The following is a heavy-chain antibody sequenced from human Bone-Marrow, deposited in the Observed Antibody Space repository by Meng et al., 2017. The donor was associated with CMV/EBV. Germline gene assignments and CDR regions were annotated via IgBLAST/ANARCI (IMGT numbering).Heavy chain of an antibody. CDR3: ARGGYDFWSGPGGMDV. D-gene: IGHD3-3*01. CDR1: GYTFTSYG. Sequence: ASVKGSCKASGYTFTSYGISWVRQAPGQGLEWMGWISAYNGNTNYAQKLQGRVTMTTDTSTSTAYMELRSLRSEDTAVYYCARGGYDFWSGPGGMDVWGQGTTVTVSS. J-gene: IGHJ6*02. V-gene: IGHV1-18*01. CDR2: ISAYNGNT.